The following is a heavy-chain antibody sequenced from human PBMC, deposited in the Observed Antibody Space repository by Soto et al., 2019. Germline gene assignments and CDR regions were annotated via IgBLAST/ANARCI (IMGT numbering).Heavy chain of an antibody. CDR3: GSTSFPGYYYYGMDV. J-gene: IGHJ6*04. Sequence: EVQLVETGGGLIQPGGSLRLSCAASGFTVSSTYMSWVRQAPGKGLEWVSVIYSGGSTYYADSVKGRFTIFRDDSKNTLYLQMNSLRAEDTAVYYCGSTSFPGYYYYGMDVWGKGTTVTVSS. CDR2: IYSGGST. V-gene: IGHV3-53*02. D-gene: IGHD2-2*01. CDR1: GFTVSSTY.